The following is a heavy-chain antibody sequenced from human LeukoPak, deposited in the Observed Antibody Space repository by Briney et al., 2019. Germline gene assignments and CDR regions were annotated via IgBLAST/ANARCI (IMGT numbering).Heavy chain of an antibody. J-gene: IGHJ2*01. CDR3: ARDYLDWYFDL. CDR1: GFTFSSYG. V-gene: IGHV3-33*01. CDR2: IWYDGSNK. Sequence: PGRSLRLSCAASGFTFSSYGMQWVRQAPGKGLEWVAVIWYDGSNKYYADSVKGRFTITRDNSKNTLYLQLNSLSAQDTAVYYCARDYLDWYFDLWGRGTLVTVSS.